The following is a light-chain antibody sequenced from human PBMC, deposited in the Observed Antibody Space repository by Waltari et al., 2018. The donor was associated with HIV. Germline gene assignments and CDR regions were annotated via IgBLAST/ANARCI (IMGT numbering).Light chain of an antibody. V-gene: IGKV1-5*03. Sequence: IQMTQSPSNLSASVGDTVILTCRARQDIDNWLVWYHQKPGRAPKLLISMTSVLESGVPSRFRGSGSGTTFTLTITGLQPDDIGTYFCQQYSTHYAFGQGTRVE. CDR1: QDIDNW. J-gene: IGKJ2*01. CDR2: MTS. CDR3: QQYSTHYA.